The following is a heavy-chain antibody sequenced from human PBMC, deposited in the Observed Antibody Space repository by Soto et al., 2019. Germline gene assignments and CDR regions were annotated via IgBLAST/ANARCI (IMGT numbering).Heavy chain of an antibody. CDR1: GGSISNYY. V-gene: IGHV4-59*01. CDR2: IYDSGST. J-gene: IGHJ4*02. CDR3: AAAPRY. Sequence: QVQLQESGPGLVKPSETLSLTCTVSGGSISNYYWSWVRQPPGKGLEWIGYIYDSGSTNYNPSLKSRVTISVDTSKTQFSLRLTSVTAADTAVYYCAAAPRYWCQGTLVTVSS. D-gene: IGHD2-15*01.